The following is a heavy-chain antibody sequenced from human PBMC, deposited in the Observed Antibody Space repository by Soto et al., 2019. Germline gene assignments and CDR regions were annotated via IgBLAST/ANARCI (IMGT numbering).Heavy chain of an antibody. D-gene: IGHD1-26*01. Sequence: QVQLVQSGAEVKKPGSSVKVSCKASGGTFSSYAISWVRQAPGQGLEWMGGIIPIFGTANYAQKFQGRVTINADEPTSTAYMELSSLRSEDPAVYYCARDRAAVGPNWFDPWGQGTLVTVSS. CDR3: ARDRAAVGPNWFDP. CDR1: GGTFSSYA. V-gene: IGHV1-69*12. CDR2: IIPIFGTA. J-gene: IGHJ5*02.